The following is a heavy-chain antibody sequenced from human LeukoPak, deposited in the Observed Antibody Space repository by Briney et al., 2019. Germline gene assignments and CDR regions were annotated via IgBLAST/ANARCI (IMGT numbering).Heavy chain of an antibody. CDR3: ARRFVEFYDAFDI. D-gene: IGHD3-10*01. CDR1: GYTFTSYA. V-gene: IGHV1-8*01. Sequence: ASVKVSCKASGYTFTSYAINWVRQATGQGLEWMGWMNPNSGNTGYAQKFQGRVTMTRNTSISTAYMELSSLRSEDTAVYYCARRFVEFYDAFDIWGQGTMVTVSS. J-gene: IGHJ3*02. CDR2: MNPNSGNT.